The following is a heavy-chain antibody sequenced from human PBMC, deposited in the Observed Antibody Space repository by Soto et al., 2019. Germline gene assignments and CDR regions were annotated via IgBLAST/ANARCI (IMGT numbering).Heavy chain of an antibody. D-gene: IGHD4-17*01. CDR2: ISAYNDNT. CDR1: VYTFTSYC. J-gene: IGHJ4*02. V-gene: IGHV1-18*04. CDR3: ARDLPLNDYAAPATDPRLDY. Sequence: AASVKVSCKASVYTFTSYCISWLRQDSGEWRQGMGWISAYNDNTNYTQKLQGRVTMTTDTSTSTAYMELRSLRSDDTAVYYCARDLPLNDYAAPATDPRLDYWGQGTLVTVSS.